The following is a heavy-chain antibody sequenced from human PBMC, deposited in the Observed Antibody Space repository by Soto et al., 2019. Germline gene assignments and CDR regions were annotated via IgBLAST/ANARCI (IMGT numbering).Heavy chain of an antibody. Sequence: GGSLRLSCAASGFTFSSYGMHWVRQAPGKGLEWVAVIWYDGSNKYYADSVKGRFTISRDNSKNTLYLQMNSLRAEDTAVYYCAREGSGCISTSCPNYYYYYGMDVWGQGTTVTVSS. V-gene: IGHV3-33*01. CDR2: IWYDGSNK. J-gene: IGHJ6*02. CDR3: AREGSGCISTSCPNYYYYYGMDV. D-gene: IGHD2-2*01. CDR1: GFTFSSYG.